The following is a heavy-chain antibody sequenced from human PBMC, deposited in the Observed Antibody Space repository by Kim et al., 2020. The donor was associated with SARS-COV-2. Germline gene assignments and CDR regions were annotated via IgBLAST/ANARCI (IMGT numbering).Heavy chain of an antibody. D-gene: IGHD5-12*01. CDR2: INPSGGST. V-gene: IGHV1-46*01. CDR3: ARDYGYNYRSNWFDP. CDR1: GYTFTSYY. J-gene: IGHJ5*02. Sequence: ASVKVSCKASGYTFTSYYMHWVRQAPGQGLEWMGIINPSGGSTSYAQKFQGRVTMTRDTSTSTVYMELSSLRSEDTAVYYCARDYGYNYRSNWFDPWGQGTLVTVSS.